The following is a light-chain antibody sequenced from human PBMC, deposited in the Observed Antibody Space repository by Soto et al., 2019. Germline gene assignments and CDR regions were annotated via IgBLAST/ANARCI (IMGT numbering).Light chain of an antibody. Sequence: EIVLTQSPATLSLSPGERATLSCRASQSVGGHLAWYQQKPGQAPRLLIYDASDRATGIPARFSGSGSETDFTLTISSLEPDDFAVYYCQQRNNWPPSITFGQGRRLEIK. CDR3: QQRNNWPPSIT. V-gene: IGKV3-11*01. CDR2: DAS. CDR1: QSVGGH. J-gene: IGKJ5*01.